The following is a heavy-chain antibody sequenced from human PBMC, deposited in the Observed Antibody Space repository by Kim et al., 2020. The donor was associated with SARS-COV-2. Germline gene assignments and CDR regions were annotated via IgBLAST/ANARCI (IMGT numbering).Heavy chain of an antibody. D-gene: IGHD6-13*01. CDR2: IYYSGST. J-gene: IGHJ5*01. Sequence: SETLSLTCTVSGGSISSSSYYWGWIRQPPGKGLEWIGSIYYSGSTYYNPSLKSRVTISVDTSKNQFSLKLSSVTAADTAVYYCARQGFAYSSSWYDCWGQGTLVTGSS. V-gene: IGHV4-39*01. CDR3: ARQGFAYSSSWYDC. CDR1: GGSISSSSYY.